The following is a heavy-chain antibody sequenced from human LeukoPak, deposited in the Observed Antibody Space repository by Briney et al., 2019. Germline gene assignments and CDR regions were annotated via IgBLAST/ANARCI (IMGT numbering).Heavy chain of an antibody. J-gene: IGHJ4*02. CDR2: IKEDGSET. V-gene: IGHV3-7*03. Sequence: PGESLRLSCAASGFTFKKYWMNWVRQVPGKGLECLANIKEDGSETYYADSVKGRFTISRDNSKNTLYLQMNSLRAEDTAVYYCAKDMVRIAVAGTLDYWGQGTLVTVSS. CDR1: GFTFKKYW. D-gene: IGHD6-19*01. CDR3: AKDMVRIAVAGTLDY.